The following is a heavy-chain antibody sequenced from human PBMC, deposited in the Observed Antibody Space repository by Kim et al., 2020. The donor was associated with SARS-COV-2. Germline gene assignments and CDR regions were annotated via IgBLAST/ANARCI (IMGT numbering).Heavy chain of an antibody. CDR3: ARERRRAQLRYFDWSDRNYGMDV. V-gene: IGHV4-31*03. Sequence: SETLSLTCTVSGGSISSGGYYWSWIRQHPGKGLEWIGYIYYSGSTYYNPSLKSRVTISVDTSKNQFSLKLSSVTAADTAVYYCARERRRAQLRYFDWSDRNYGMDVWGQGTTVTVSS. D-gene: IGHD3-9*01. CDR1: GGSISSGGYY. J-gene: IGHJ6*02. CDR2: IYYSGST.